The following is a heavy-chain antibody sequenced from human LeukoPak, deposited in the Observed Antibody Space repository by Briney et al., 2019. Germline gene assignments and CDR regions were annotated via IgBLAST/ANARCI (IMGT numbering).Heavy chain of an antibody. V-gene: IGHV3-66*02. CDR1: GFTFSSYS. CDR3: AKAAFPYYMDV. CDR2: IYSGATT. D-gene: IGHD2-15*01. Sequence: GGSLRLSCAASGFTFSSYSMNWVRQAPGKGLEWVSIIYSGATTYYAGSVKGRFTISRDNSKNTLYLQMNSLRAEDTAVYYCAKAAFPYYMDVWGKGTAVTVSS. J-gene: IGHJ6*03.